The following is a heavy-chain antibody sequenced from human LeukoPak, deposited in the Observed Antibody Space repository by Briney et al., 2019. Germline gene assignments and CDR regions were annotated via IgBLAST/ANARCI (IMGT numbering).Heavy chain of an antibody. Sequence: SETLSLTCTVSGYSISSGYYWGWIRQPPGKGLEWIGSIYHSGSTYYNPSLKSRVTISIDTSKNQFSLKLSSVTAADTAVYYCARDPSLVGATYTPDAFDIWGQGTMVTVSS. V-gene: IGHV4-38-2*02. CDR3: ARDPSLVGATYTPDAFDI. D-gene: IGHD1-26*01. CDR1: GYSISSGYY. J-gene: IGHJ3*02. CDR2: IYHSGST.